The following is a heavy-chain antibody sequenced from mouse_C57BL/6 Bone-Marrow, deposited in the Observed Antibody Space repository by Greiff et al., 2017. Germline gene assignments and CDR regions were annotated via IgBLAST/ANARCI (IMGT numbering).Heavy chain of an antibody. D-gene: IGHD3-2*02. CDR1: GYTFTSYW. CDR2: IHPNSGST. Sequence: QVQLQQPGAELVKPGASVKLSCKASGYTFTSYWMHWVKQRPGQGLEWIGMIHPNSGSTNYNEKFKSKATLTVDKSSSTAYMQLSSLTSEDSAVYYCARKTAQATWFAYWGQGTLVTVSA. V-gene: IGHV1-64*01. J-gene: IGHJ3*01. CDR3: ARKTAQATWFAY.